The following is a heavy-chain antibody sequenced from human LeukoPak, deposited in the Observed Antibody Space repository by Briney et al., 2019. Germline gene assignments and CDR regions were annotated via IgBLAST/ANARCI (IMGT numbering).Heavy chain of an antibody. V-gene: IGHV4-34*01. CDR3: ASGYGGWYYFDY. J-gene: IGHJ4*02. D-gene: IGHD6-19*01. CDR2: INHSGST. CDR1: GGSFSGYY. Sequence: SETLSLTCAVYGGSFSGYYWGWIRQPPGKGLEWIGEINHSGSTNYNPSLKSRVTISVDTSKNQFSLKLSSVTAADTAVYYCASGYGGWYYFDYWGQGTLVTVSS.